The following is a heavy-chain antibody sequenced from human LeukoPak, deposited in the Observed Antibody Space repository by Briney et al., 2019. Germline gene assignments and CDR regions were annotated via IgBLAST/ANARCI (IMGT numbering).Heavy chain of an antibody. CDR3: AKDQATMIVVGDYGMDV. CDR2: ISYDGSNK. D-gene: IGHD3-22*01. J-gene: IGHJ6*02. V-gene: IGHV3-30*18. Sequence: GRSLRLSCAASGFTFSSYGMHWVRQAPGKGLEWVAVISYDGSNKYYADSVKGRFTISRDNSKNTLYLQMNSLRAEDTAVYYCAKDQATMIVVGDYGMDVWGQGTTVTVSS. CDR1: GFTFSSYG.